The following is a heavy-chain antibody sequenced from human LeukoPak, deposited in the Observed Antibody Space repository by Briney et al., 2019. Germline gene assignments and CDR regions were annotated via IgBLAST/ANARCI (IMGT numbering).Heavy chain of an antibody. J-gene: IGHJ6*03. CDR1: GFTFNNYA. D-gene: IGHD4-17*01. CDR2: TTGSGGST. CDR3: NRKTTYYYMDV. V-gene: IGHV3-23*01. Sequence: PGGSLRLSCAASGFTFNNYAMSWVRQAPGKGLEWVSATTGSGGSTHYADSVKGRFTISRDNSKNSLYLQMNSLRAEDTAVYYRNRKTTYYYMDVWGKGTTVTVSS.